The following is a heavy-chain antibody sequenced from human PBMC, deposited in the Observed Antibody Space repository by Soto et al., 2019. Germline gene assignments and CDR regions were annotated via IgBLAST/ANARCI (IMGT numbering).Heavy chain of an antibody. Sequence: QLQLQESGSGLVKPSQTLSLTCAVSGGSISSGGYSWSWIRQPPGKGLEWIGYIYHSGSTYYNPSLKSRVTTSVDRSKNQFSLKLSSVTAADTAVYYCARASVVAATAGATWFDPWGQGTLVTVSS. D-gene: IGHD2-15*01. J-gene: IGHJ5*02. CDR3: ARASVVAATAGATWFDP. CDR2: IYHSGST. CDR1: GGSISSGGYS. V-gene: IGHV4-30-2*01.